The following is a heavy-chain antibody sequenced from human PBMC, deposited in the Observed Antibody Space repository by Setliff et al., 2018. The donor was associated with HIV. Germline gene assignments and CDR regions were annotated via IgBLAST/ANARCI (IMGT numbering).Heavy chain of an antibody. CDR2: IHYDEST. CDR1: GDSATNSRYY. V-gene: IGHV4-39*07. CDR3: ARAGYYDSSGHNGLDY. J-gene: IGHJ4*02. D-gene: IGHD3-22*01. Sequence: PSETLSLTCTVSGDSATNSRYYWAWIRQPPGKGLEYIGSIHYDESTYYNPSLRSRVTISVDRSKNQFSLKLSSVTAADTAVYYCARAGYYDSSGHNGLDYWGQGTLVTVSS.